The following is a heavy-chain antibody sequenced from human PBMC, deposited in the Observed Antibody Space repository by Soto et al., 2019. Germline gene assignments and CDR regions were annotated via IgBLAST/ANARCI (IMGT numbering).Heavy chain of an antibody. V-gene: IGHV3-30*03. D-gene: IGHD6-19*01. CDR3: FGVPVAGRDQDY. J-gene: IGHJ4*02. CDR1: GFIFSDYG. Sequence: QVQLVESGGGVVQPGRSLRLSCAASGFIFSDYGMHWVRQAPGKGLEWVAIISYDGSKEYYVDSVKGRFTISRDNSKNTLFLQMNSLRAEDTAMYYCFGVPVAGRDQDYWGQGTLVTVSS. CDR2: ISYDGSKE.